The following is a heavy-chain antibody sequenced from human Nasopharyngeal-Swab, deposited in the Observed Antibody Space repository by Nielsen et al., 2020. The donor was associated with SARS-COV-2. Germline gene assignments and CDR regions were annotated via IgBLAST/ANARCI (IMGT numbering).Heavy chain of an antibody. CDR1: GGSFSGYY. Sequence: SETLSLTCAVYGGSFSGYYWSWIRQPLGKGLEWIGEINHSESTNYNPSLKSRVTISVDTSKNQFSLKLSSVTAADTAVYYCARGLGQYYYDSSGYYFFDYWGQGTLVTVSS. D-gene: IGHD3-22*01. J-gene: IGHJ4*02. CDR2: INHSEST. CDR3: ARGLGQYYYDSSGYYFFDY. V-gene: IGHV4-34*01.